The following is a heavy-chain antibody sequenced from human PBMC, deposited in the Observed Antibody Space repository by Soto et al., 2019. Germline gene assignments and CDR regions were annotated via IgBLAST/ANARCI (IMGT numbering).Heavy chain of an antibody. D-gene: IGHD2-2*02. V-gene: IGHV1-69*02. J-gene: IGHJ5*02. CDR1: GGTFSSYT. CDR3: AGGLYLHNWFDP. Sequence: QVQLVQSGAEVKKPGSSVKFSCKDSGGTFSSYTISWVRQAPGQGLEWMGRIIPILGIANYAQQFQGRVTITADKSTSTAYMELSSLRSEDTAVYYCAGGLYLHNWFDPWGQGTLVTVSS. CDR2: IIPILGIA.